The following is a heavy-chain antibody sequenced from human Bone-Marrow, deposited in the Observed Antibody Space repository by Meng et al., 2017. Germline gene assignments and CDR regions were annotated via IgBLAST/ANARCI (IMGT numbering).Heavy chain of an antibody. CDR2: IRSNGDGGTA. CDR1: GFQFSNSW. V-gene: IGHV3-15*01. CDR3: TWDDKAVSDY. Sequence: EVQLGESGGDLVKPGGSLRLSCAASGFQFSNSWMSWVRQAPGKGLEWVGRIRSNGDGGTAEYAAPVTGRFTISRDDSKSTLYLQLSGLTTDDTGVYYCTWDDKAVSDYWGQGTLVTVSS. J-gene: IGHJ4*02. D-gene: IGHD3-9*01.